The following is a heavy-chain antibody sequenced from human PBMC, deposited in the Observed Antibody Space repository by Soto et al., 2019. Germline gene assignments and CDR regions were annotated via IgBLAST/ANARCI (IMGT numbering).Heavy chain of an antibody. D-gene: IGHD4-4*01. CDR1: GGSVTNSSYY. V-gene: IGHV4-39*01. CDR3: VRQRTTVPTQPYFDY. CDR2: VYYRGRS. J-gene: IGHJ4*02. Sequence: SETLSLTCTVSGGSVTNSSYYWGWIRQSPGKGLEWIGSVYYRGRSYSKSSVKSRVTISVDTSKNRFSLSLNSVTASDTAVYFCVRQRTTVPTQPYFDYWGPGALGTSPQ.